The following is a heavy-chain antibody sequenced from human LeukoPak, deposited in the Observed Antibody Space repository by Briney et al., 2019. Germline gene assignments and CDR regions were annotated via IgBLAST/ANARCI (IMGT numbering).Heavy chain of an antibody. V-gene: IGHV4-59*01. J-gene: IGHJ2*01. D-gene: IGHD3-9*01. CDR1: GGSISSYY. Sequence: SETLSLTCTVSGGSISSYYWSWIRQPPGKGLEWIRYIYYSGSTNYNPSLKSRVTISVDTSRNQFSLKLSSVTAADTAVYYCARDQPYYDILTGYYPDWYFDLWGRGTLVTVSS. CDR2: IYYSGST. CDR3: ARDQPYYDILTGYYPDWYFDL.